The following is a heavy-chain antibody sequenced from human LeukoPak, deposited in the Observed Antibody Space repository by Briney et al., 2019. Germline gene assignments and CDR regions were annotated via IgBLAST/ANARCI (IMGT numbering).Heavy chain of an antibody. CDR1: GGSLRSYF. CDR3: ARDYNASGSYGVDN. CDR2: IYMSGMT. Sequence: SETLSLTCSVSGGSLRSYFWSWIRQPAGKGMEWIGRIYMSGMTNYNPSLESRVTMSINTSKNQFSLKLSSVTAADTAVYYCARDYNASGSYGVDNWGQGTLVTVSS. J-gene: IGHJ4*02. D-gene: IGHD3-10*01. V-gene: IGHV4-4*07.